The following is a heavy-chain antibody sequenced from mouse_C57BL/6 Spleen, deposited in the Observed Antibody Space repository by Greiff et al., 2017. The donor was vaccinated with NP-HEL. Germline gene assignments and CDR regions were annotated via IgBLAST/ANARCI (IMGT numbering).Heavy chain of an antibody. J-gene: IGHJ2*01. V-gene: IGHV1-66*01. Sequence: VQLKESGPELVKPGASVKIFRKASGYSFTSHYIHWVKQRPGQGLEWVGWIYPGRGNTKYNEKFKGKATLPADTSSSTAYMQLSSLTSEDSAVYYCARRGGITTVVATGYFDYWGQGTTLTVSS. D-gene: IGHD1-1*01. CDR3: ARRGGITTVVATGYFDY. CDR2: IYPGRGNT. CDR1: GYSFTSHY.